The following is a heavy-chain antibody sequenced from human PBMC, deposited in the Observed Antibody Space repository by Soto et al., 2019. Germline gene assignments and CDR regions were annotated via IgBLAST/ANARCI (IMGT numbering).Heavy chain of an antibody. V-gene: IGHV3-33*01. CDR3: ARDRQLYWVGRYFDY. J-gene: IGHJ4*02. CDR2: IWYDGSNK. CDR1: GFTFSSYG. Sequence: QVQLVESGGGVVQPGRSLRLSCAASGFTFSSYGMHWVRQAPGKGLEWVAVIWYDGSNKYYADSVKGRFTISRDNSKNTLYLQMNSLRAEGTAVYYCARDRQLYWVGRYFDYWGQGTLVTVSS. D-gene: IGHD1-26*01.